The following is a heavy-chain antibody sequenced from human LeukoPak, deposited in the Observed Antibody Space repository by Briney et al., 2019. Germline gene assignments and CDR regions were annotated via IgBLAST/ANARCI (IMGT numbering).Heavy chain of an antibody. CDR1: GESFSGYY. J-gene: IGHJ4*02. V-gene: IGHV4-34*01. CDR2: INHSGST. CDR3: ARSFTPSFDY. Sequence: PSDTLSLTCAVYGESFSGYYWSWMRQPPGKGLEWIGEINHSGSTNYNPSLKSRVTISVDTSKNQFSLKLSSVTAADPAVYYCARSFTPSFDYWGQGTLVTVSS.